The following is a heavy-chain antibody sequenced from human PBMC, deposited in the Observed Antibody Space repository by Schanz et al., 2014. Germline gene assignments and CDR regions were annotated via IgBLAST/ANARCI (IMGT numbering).Heavy chain of an antibody. CDR2: IYYSGGT. J-gene: IGHJ4*02. CDR1: GFVFGDYY. V-gene: IGHV4-31*02. D-gene: IGHD6-6*01. CDR3: ARDRLAAQGIDS. Sequence: QVQVVQSGGGLVKPGGSLRLSCAASGFVFGDYYMTWIRQHPGKGLEWVGYIYYSGGTYYSPSLKSRVSISLDTSKNQCSLNLSSVTAADTAVYYCARDRLAAQGIDSWGQGTLVTVSS.